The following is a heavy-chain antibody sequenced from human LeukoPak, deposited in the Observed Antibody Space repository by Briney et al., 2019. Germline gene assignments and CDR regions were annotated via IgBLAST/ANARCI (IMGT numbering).Heavy chain of an antibody. CDR3: ARENTGWPEVFDP. D-gene: IGHD2-8*02. V-gene: IGHV4-59*01. J-gene: IGHJ5*02. CDR2: IFYSGST. Sequence: SETLSLTCTVSGGSIRNYYWSWIRQPPGKGLEWIGYIFYSGSTNYNPSLKSRVTISVDTSKNQFSLKLRSVTAADTAVYYCARENTGWPEVFDPWGQGTLVTVSS. CDR1: GGSIRNYY.